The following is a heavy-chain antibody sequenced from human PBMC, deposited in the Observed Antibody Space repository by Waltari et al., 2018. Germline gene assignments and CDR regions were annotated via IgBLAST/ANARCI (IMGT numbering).Heavy chain of an antibody. CDR1: EGSFSAFF. J-gene: IGHJ4*02. Sequence: VRLDQWGTELVEPWETLSLTCPVYEGSFSAFFWSWVRKAPGKGLEWIGEINHGVKTDYNPSLKSRLFMSVDPSKNQFSLMLSSVTAADTAVYYCVRSHCIGDSCFRYFDSWGQGTLVTVSS. CDR2: INHGVKT. D-gene: IGHD2-15*01. V-gene: IGHV4-34*01. CDR3: VRSHCIGDSCFRYFDS.